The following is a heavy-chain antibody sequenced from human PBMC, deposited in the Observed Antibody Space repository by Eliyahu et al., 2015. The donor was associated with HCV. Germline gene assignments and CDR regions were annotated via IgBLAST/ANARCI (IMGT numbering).Heavy chain of an antibody. D-gene: IGHD4-23*01. CDR2: INPSGGST. J-gene: IGHJ6*02. Sequence: QVQLVQSGAEVKKPGASVKVSCKASGYTFTSYYMHWVRQAPGQGLEWMGIINPSGGSTSYAQKFQGRVTMTRDTSTSTVYMELSSLRSEDTAVYYCARCGGEGNPPGAYYYYYGMDVWGQGTTVTVSS. V-gene: IGHV1-46*01. CDR3: ARCGGEGNPPGAYYYYYGMDV. CDR1: GYTFTSYY.